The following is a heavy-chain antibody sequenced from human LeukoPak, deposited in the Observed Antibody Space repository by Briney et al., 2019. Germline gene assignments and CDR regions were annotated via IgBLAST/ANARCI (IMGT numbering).Heavy chain of an antibody. CDR2: IYYSGST. CDR1: GGSISSSSYY. V-gene: IGHV4-39*07. CDR3: ARGSYYYDKVDY. J-gene: IGHJ4*02. Sequence: SETLSLTCTVSGGSISSSSYYWGWIRQPPGKGLEWIGSIYYSGSTYYNPSLKSRVTISVDTSKNQFSLKLSSVTAADTAVYYCARGSYYYDKVDYWGQGTLVTVSS. D-gene: IGHD3-22*01.